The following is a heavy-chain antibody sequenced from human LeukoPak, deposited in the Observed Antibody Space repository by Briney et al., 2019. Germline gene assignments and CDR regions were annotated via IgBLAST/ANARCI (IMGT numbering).Heavy chain of an antibody. V-gene: IGHV3-7*01. CDR3: ARVGSYWYLDL. D-gene: IGHD2-15*01. J-gene: IGHJ2*01. CDR2: IKQDGSEK. Sequence: GGSLRLSCAASGFTFSSYWMSWVRQAPGKGLEWVANIKQDGSEKYYVDSVKGRFTISRDNAKNSLYPQMNSLRGEDTAVYYCARVGSYWYLDLWGRGTLVTVSS. CDR1: GFTFSSYW.